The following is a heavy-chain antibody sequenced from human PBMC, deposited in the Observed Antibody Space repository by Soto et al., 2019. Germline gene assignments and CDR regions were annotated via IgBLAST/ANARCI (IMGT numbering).Heavy chain of an antibody. Sequence: QVQLVQSGAEVKKPGASVKVSCKASGYTFTGYYIHWVRQAPGQGLAWMGGINPNSGGTKYPQKFQGRVTMPRDTSMSTVYMSLTGMKSDDTAVYFCARDLAKGGGSAGFAYWGQGTLVAVSS. CDR3: ARDLAKGGGSAGFAY. J-gene: IGHJ4*02. D-gene: IGHD2-15*01. CDR1: GYTFTGYY. CDR2: INPNSGGT. V-gene: IGHV1-2*02.